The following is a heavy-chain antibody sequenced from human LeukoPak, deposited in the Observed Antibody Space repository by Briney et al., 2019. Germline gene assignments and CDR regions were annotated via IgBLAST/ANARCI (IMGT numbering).Heavy chain of an antibody. Sequence: SETLSLTCTVSGGSISSYYWSWIRQPPGKGLEWIGCIYYSGSTNYNPSLKSRVTISVDTSKNQFSLKLSSVTAADTAVYYCAREAADYYGSGRDGFDYWGQGTLVTVSS. D-gene: IGHD3-10*01. CDR1: GGSISSYY. V-gene: IGHV4-59*01. J-gene: IGHJ4*02. CDR3: AREAADYYGSGRDGFDY. CDR2: IYYSGST.